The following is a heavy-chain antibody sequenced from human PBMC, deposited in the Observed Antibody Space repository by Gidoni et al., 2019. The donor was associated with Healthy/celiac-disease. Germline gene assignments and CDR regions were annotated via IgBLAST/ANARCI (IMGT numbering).Heavy chain of an antibody. CDR1: GFNIRSYE. CDR2: ISSSGSTI. J-gene: IGHJ4*02. D-gene: IGHD3-22*01. V-gene: IGHV3-48*03. Sequence: EVQLVEYGGGLVQPGGSLRLSCAASGFNIRSYEMNWVRQAPGKGLECVSYISSSGSTIYYADSVKGRFTISRDNAKNSLYLQMTSLRAEDTAVYYCAGAYDSIGYHNRFDYWGQGTLVTVSS. CDR3: AGAYDSIGYHNRFDY.